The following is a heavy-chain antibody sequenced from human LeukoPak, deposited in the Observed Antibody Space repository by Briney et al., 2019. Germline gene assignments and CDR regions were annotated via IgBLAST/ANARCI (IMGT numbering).Heavy chain of an antibody. J-gene: IGHJ3*02. D-gene: IGHD3-9*01. V-gene: IGHV3-9*01. Sequence: PGGSLRLSCAASGFTFNDFAMHWVRQAPGKGLEWVSGISWNSGNTDYADSVTGRFTISRDNAKDSLFLEMNSLRLDDTAFYYCVKAPSLDIVADYFWGDCFHIWGQGTMVTVSS. CDR3: VKAPSLDIVADYFWGDCFHI. CDR2: ISWNSGNT. CDR1: GFTFNDFA.